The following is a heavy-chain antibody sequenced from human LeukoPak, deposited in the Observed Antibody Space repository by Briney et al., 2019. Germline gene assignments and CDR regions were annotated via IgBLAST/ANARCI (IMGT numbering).Heavy chain of an antibody. D-gene: IGHD1-1*01. Sequence: GGPLGLSGAASGFTFSSYSMNWVGQAPGKGLGWVSYISSSSSTIYYADSVKGRFTISRDNAKNSLYLQMNSLRAEDTAVYYCARVFLEPSFDYWGQGTLVTVSS. CDR2: ISSSSSTI. V-gene: IGHV3-48*01. CDR3: ARVFLEPSFDY. CDR1: GFTFSSYS. J-gene: IGHJ4*02.